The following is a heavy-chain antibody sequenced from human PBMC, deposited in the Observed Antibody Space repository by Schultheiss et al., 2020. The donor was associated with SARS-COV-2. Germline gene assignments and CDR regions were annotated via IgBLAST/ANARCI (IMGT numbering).Heavy chain of an antibody. D-gene: IGHD3-22*01. Sequence: SETLSLTCTVSGGSVSSGSYYWSWVRQPPGTGLEWIGYIYYSGSTYYNPSLKSRVTISVDTSKNQFSLKLSSVTAADTAVYYCARDDSTVIVDPWGQGTLVTVSS. CDR2: IYYSGST. CDR1: GGSVSSGSYY. J-gene: IGHJ5*02. CDR3: ARDDSTVIVDP. V-gene: IGHV4-61*01.